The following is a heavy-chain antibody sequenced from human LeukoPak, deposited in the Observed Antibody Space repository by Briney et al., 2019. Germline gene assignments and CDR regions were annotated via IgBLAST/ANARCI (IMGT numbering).Heavy chain of an antibody. J-gene: IGHJ5*02. Sequence: PSETLSLTCTASGGSISSSSYYWGWIRQPPGKGLEWIGSIYYSGSTYYNPSLKSRVTISVDTSKNQFSLKLSSVTAADTAVYYCARDGIAVAGTPSWGQGTLVTVSS. CDR2: IYYSGST. CDR1: GGSISSSSYY. V-gene: IGHV4-39*07. CDR3: ARDGIAVAGTPS. D-gene: IGHD6-19*01.